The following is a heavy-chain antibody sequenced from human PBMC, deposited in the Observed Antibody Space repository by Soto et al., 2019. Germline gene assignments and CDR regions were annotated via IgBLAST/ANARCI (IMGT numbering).Heavy chain of an antibody. CDR2: ITGTGGDT. CDR3: ARIRGYWYGLDV. V-gene: IGHV3-23*01. Sequence: EVQLLESGGGLVQPGGSLRLSCAVSGFPLSTYGMSWVRQAPGKGLEWVSSITGTGGDTYYADSVKGRFTSSRDNSNNMLYLQMNSLRVEDTAVYYCARIRGYWYGLDVWGQGTTITVSS. CDR1: GFPLSTYG. J-gene: IGHJ6*02.